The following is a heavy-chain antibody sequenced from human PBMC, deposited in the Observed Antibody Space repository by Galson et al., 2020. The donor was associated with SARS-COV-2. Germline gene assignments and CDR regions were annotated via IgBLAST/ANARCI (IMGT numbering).Heavy chain of an antibody. CDR1: GHTLTSFY. D-gene: IGHD3-3*01. V-gene: IGHV1-46*02. Sequence: ASVKVSCKASGHTLTSFYIHWVRQAPGQGLEWLGVINPRGVYTTYAQKLQGIINPRGADTIYAQKFQDRLTMTRDKSTSTDYMELSSLRSEDTAVYYCARGLLTIVGSNYFDAWGQGTLVTVSS. J-gene: IGHJ4*02. CDR3: ARGLLTIVGSNYFDA.